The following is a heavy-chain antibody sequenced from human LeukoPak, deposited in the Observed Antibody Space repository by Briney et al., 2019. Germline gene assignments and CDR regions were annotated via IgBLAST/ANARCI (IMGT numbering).Heavy chain of an antibody. CDR2: ISYDGSNK. V-gene: IGHV3-30-3*01. CDR1: GFTFSSYA. CDR3: ARDQSSGLIDY. D-gene: IGHD6-19*01. J-gene: IGHJ4*02. Sequence: PGRSLRLPCAAYGFTFSSYAMHWARQAPGKGLEWVAVISYDGSNKYYADSVKGRFTISRDNSKNTLYLQMNSPRAEDTAVYYCARDQSSGLIDYWGQGTLVTVSS.